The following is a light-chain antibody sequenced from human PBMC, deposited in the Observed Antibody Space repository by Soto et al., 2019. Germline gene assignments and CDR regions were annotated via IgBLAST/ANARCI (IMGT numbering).Light chain of an antibody. V-gene: IGKV3-20*01. J-gene: IGKJ1*01. Sequence: PGERVALSFTASQTVRTNYLAWYQQKPGQAPTPLIYGASIRAAGITDRLSGSGSGTDFTLTIRRLEPDDFAVYYCQKYGSSPRTFGQGTKVDIK. CDR3: QKYGSSPRT. CDR1: QTVRTNY. CDR2: GAS.